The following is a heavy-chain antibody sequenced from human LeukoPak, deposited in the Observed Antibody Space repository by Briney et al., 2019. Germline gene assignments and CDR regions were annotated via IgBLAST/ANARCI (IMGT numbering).Heavy chain of an antibody. V-gene: IGHV1-69*05. CDR1: GGTFSSYA. CDR3: ASSRTVRRTSANHEYFDY. Sequence: ASVKVSCKASGGTFSSYAISWVRQAPGQGLEWMGGIIPIFGTANYAQKFQGRVTITTDESTSTAYMELSSLRSEGTAVYYCASSRTVRRTSANHEYFDYWGQGTLVTVSS. J-gene: IGHJ4*02. D-gene: IGHD2-2*01. CDR2: IIPIFGTA.